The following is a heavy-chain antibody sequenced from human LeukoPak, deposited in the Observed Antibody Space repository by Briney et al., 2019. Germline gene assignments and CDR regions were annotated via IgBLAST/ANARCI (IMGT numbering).Heavy chain of an antibody. J-gene: IGHJ4*02. CDR1: GYTFTGYF. V-gene: IGHV1-2*02. D-gene: IGHD3-10*01. CDR2: VNPDSGGT. Sequence: ASVTVSCKASGYTFTGYFIHWVRQAPGQGLEWMGWVNPDSGGTHYAQNFQGRVTMTRDTSISTAFMELSSLRSDDTAMYYCARTMSYNWRIDYWGQGTLVTVSS. CDR3: ARTMSYNWRIDY.